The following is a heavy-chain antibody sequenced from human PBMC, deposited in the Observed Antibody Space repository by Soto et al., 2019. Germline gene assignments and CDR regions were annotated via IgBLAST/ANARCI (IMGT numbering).Heavy chain of an antibody. D-gene: IGHD1-26*01. V-gene: IGHV1-2*02. J-gene: IGHJ4*02. CDR3: ARDLAKGGGSAGFDY. Sequence: ASVKVSCKASGYTFTVYYMHCVRQAPGQGLEWMGWINPKSGGTMYPQKFQGRVTMTWDTSISTAYMALTRLRSDDTAVYYCARDLAKGGGSAGFDYWGQGTLVTVSS. CDR2: INPKSGGT. CDR1: GYTFTVYY.